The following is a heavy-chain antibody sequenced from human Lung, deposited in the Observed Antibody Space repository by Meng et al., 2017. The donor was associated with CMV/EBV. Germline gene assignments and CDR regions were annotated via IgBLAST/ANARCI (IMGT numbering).Heavy chain of an antibody. Sequence: LRLSCAASGFTLHWVRQAPGKGLEWGAVISYDESKKYYADSVKGRFTISRDNFKDTLYLQMNSLRVDDTAVYYCARAVSAVADSPFDYWGRGALVTVSS. V-gene: IGHV3-30-3*01. CDR1: GFTL. CDR3: ARAVSAVADSPFDY. J-gene: IGHJ4*02. D-gene: IGHD6-19*01. CDR2: ISYDESKK.